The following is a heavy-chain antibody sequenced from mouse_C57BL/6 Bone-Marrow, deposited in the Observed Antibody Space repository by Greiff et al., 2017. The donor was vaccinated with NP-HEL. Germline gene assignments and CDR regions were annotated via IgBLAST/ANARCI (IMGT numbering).Heavy chain of an antibody. CDR1: GYTFTDYY. J-gene: IGHJ2*01. D-gene: IGHD1-1*01. V-gene: IGHV1-26*01. Sequence: VQLQQSGPELVKPGASVKISCKASGYTFTDYYMNWVKQSHGKSLEWIGDINPNNGGTSYNQKFKGKATLTVDKSSSTAYMELRSLTSEDSAVYYCARSRGKGYWGQGTTLTVSS. CDR2: INPNNGGT. CDR3: ARSRGKGY.